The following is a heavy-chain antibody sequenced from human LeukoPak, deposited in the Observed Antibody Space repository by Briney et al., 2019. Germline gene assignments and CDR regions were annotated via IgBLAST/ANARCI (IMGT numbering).Heavy chain of an antibody. CDR2: ISAYNGNT. D-gene: IGHD3-22*01. J-gene: IGHJ3*02. Sequence: GASVKVSCKASGYTFTSYGISWVRQAPGQGLEWMGWISAYNGNTNYAQKLQGRVTMTTDTSTSTAYMELSSLRSEDTAVYYCARAWYYDTSGLSAFDIWGQGTMVTVSS. CDR3: ARAWYYDTSGLSAFDI. CDR1: GYTFTSYG. V-gene: IGHV1-18*01.